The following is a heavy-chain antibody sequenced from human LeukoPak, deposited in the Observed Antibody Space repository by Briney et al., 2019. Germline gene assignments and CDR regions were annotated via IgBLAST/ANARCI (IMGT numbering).Heavy chain of an antibody. J-gene: IGHJ3*01. V-gene: IGHV4-59*01. Sequence: ETLSLTCTVSGGSISSYYWSWIRQPPGKGLEWIGYIYYSGSTNYNPSLKSRVTISVDTSKNQFSLKLRSVTAADTAVYYCARISSSNWYNERGAFDVWGQGTMVTVSS. CDR3: ARISSSNWYNERGAFDV. CDR2: IYYSGST. CDR1: GGSISSYY. D-gene: IGHD6-13*01.